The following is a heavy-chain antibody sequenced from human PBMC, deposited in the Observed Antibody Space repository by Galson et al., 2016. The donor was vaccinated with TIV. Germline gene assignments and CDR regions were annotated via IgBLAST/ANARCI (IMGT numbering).Heavy chain of an antibody. V-gene: IGHV3-43*01. Sequence: SLRLSCAASGFTFHDYTMHWVRQTPGKGLEWVSLVSWDGGSTYYADYVKGRFTVSRDNSKNSLYVQMNSLRSEDTALYYCAKEIQRGSYGMDVWGRGTTVTVSS. CDR2: VSWDGGST. D-gene: IGHD3-16*01. CDR1: GFTFHDYT. CDR3: AKEIQRGSYGMDV. J-gene: IGHJ6*02.